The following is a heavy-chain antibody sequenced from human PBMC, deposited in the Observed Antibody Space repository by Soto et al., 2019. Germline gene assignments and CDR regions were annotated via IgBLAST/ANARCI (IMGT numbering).Heavy chain of an antibody. CDR1: GGSISSGGYY. CDR3: ARDVGRSSFDP. CDR2: IYYSGST. Sequence: QVQLQESGPGLVKPSQTLSLTCTVSGGSISSGGYYWSWIRQHPGKALEYIGYIYYSGSTYHNPSLKSRVTISLDTSKSQFSLRLSSLTAADTAVYYCARDVGRSSFDPWGQGTLVTVSS. V-gene: IGHV4-31*03. D-gene: IGHD1-26*01. J-gene: IGHJ5*02.